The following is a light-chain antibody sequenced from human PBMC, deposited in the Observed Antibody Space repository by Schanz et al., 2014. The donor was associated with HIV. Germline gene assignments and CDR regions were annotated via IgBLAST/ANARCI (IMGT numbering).Light chain of an antibody. V-gene: IGLV2-8*01. Sequence: QSALTQPPSASGSPGQSVTISCTGTSSDVGYYNDVSWYQQHPDKAPKLLIYEVNRRPSGVPDRFSGSKSGNTASLTVSGLQAEDEADYYCYSYVGTTAVVFGGGTKLTVL. CDR1: SSDVGYYND. CDR3: YSYVGTTAVV. J-gene: IGLJ2*01. CDR2: EVN.